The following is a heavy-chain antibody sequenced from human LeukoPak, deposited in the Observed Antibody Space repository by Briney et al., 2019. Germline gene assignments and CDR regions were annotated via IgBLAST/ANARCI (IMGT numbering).Heavy chain of an antibody. D-gene: IGHD3-16*02. J-gene: IGHJ4*02. CDR2: ISSSSSYI. CDR3: AKXSXYDXVWGSYRFDY. V-gene: IGHV3-21*04. Sequence: PGGSLRLSCAASGFTFSSYSMNWVRQAPGKGLEWVSSISSSSSYIYYADSVKGRFTISRDNAKNSLYLQMNSLRAEDTAVYYCAKXSXYDXVWGSYRFDYWGQGTLVTVSS. CDR1: GFTFSSYS.